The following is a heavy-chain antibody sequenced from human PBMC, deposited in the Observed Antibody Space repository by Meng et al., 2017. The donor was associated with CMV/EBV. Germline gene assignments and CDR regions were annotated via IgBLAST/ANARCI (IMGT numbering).Heavy chain of an antibody. D-gene: IGHD2-21*01. V-gene: IGHV3-9*01. CDR2: ISWNSGSI. Sequence: GGSLRLSCAASGFTFDDYAMHWVRQAPGKGLEWASGISWNSGSIGYADSVKGRFTISRDNAKNSLYLQMNSLRAEDTALYYCAKDNEAYCGGDCYSADWGQGTLVTVSS. CDR1: GFTFDDYA. CDR3: AKDNEAYCGGDCYSAD. J-gene: IGHJ4*02.